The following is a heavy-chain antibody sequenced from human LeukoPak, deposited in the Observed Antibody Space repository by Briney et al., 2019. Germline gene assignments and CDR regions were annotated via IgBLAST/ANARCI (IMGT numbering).Heavy chain of an antibody. D-gene: IGHD3-22*01. V-gene: IGHV4-59*01. CDR3: ARVPRGYDSSGYYYFPWFDP. J-gene: IGHJ5*02. CDR1: GGSISSYY. CDR2: IYYSGST. Sequence: PSEALSLTCTVSGGSISSYYWSWIRQPPGKGLEWIGYIYYSGSTNYNPSLKSRVTISVDTSKNQFSLKLSPVTAADTAVYYCARVPRGYDSSGYYYFPWFDPWGQGTLVTVSS.